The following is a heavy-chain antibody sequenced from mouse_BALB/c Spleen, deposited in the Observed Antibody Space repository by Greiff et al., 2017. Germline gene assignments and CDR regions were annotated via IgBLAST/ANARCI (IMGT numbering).Heavy chain of an antibody. D-gene: IGHD2-14*01. CDR3: ARGKDYRYDVAMDY. CDR2: ISSGSSTI. V-gene: IGHV5-17*02. J-gene: IGHJ4*01. CDR1: GFTFSSFG. Sequence: EVKLVESGGGLVQPGGSRKLSCAASGFTFSSFGMHWVRQAPEKGLEWVAYISSGSSTIYYADTVKGRFTISRDNPKNTLFLQMTSLRSEDTAMYYCARGKDYRYDVAMDYWGQGTSVTVSS.